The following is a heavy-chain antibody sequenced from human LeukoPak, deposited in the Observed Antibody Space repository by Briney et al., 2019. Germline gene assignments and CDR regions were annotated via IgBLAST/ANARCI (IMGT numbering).Heavy chain of an antibody. J-gene: IGHJ4*02. CDR1: GFTFSSYA. V-gene: IGHV3-23*01. CDR2: VSGSGFSA. Sequence: GGSLRLSCAASGFTFSSYAVSWVRQAPGKGLEWVSAVSGSGFSAYYADSVKGRFTISRDNSKKTLDLQMNSLRADDTAVYYCARSRDGYNLLDYWGQGTLVTVSS. D-gene: IGHD5-24*01. CDR3: ARSRDGYNLLDY.